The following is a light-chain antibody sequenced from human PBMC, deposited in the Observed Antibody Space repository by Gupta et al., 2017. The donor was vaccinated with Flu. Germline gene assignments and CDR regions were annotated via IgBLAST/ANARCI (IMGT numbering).Light chain of an antibody. CDR3: QQYGKANRFT. Sequence: TLSSYPGEGAAPSVGASKNVASSYWAWYQQKPGLAPRLLSHEVYSRATGIPDRFRGSGSGTDCSLTISRLETEDFAVYYWQQYGKANRFTFGTGTRVEIK. V-gene: IGKV3D-20*01. CDR2: EVY. CDR1: KNVASSY. J-gene: IGKJ4*01.